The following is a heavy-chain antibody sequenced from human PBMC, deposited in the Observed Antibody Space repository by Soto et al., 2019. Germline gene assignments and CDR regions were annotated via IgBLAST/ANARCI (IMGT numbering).Heavy chain of an antibody. CDR2: ISGSGGST. CDR3: AKRRGSSSIGGLDY. Sequence: EVQLLESGGGLVQPGGSLRLSCAASGFTFSSYAMSWVRQAPGKGLEGLEWVSAISGSGGSTYYADSVKGRFTISRDNSKNTLYLQMKSLRAEDTAVYYCAKRRGSSSIGGLDYWGQGTLVTVSS. CDR1: GFTFSSYA. V-gene: IGHV3-23*01. J-gene: IGHJ4*02. D-gene: IGHD6-6*01.